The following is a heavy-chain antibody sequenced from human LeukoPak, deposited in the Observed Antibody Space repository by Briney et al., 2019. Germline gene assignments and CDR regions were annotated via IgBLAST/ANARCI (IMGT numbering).Heavy chain of an antibody. D-gene: IGHD3-3*01. J-gene: IGHJ4*02. CDR2: IIPIFGTA. CDR1: GGTFSSYA. Sequence: PVKVSCKASGGTFSSYAISWVRQAPGQGLEWMGGIIPIFGTANYAQKFQGRVTITADESTSTAYMELSSLRSEDTAVYYCARLTWALSGYYTGIDDDYWGQGTLVTVSS. CDR3: ARLTWALSGYYTGIDDDY. V-gene: IGHV1-69*13.